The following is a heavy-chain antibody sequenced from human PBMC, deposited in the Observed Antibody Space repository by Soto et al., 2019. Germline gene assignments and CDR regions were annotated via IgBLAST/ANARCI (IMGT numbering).Heavy chain of an antibody. CDR3: ARSLPGTYGAFDL. J-gene: IGHJ3*01. CDR2: ISGDGSST. V-gene: IGHV3-74*02. Sequence: VQLLESGGGLVQPGGSLRLSCAASEFTFRSYWMHWVRQSPGKGLVWVSRISGDGSSTNYVDSVKGRFTISRDNAKNTVYLQIDSLRAEDTAVYYCARSLPGTYGAFDLWGQGTMVTVSS. D-gene: IGHD1-7*01. CDR1: EFTFRSYW.